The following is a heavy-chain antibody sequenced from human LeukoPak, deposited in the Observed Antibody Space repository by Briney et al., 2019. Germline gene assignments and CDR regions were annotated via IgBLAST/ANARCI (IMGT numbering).Heavy chain of an antibody. V-gene: IGHV3-48*02. J-gene: IGHJ4*02. CDR1: GFTFSSYS. D-gene: IGHD3-22*01. CDR3: ARDGENYDSSGYYYEYYFDY. Sequence: GGSLRLSCAASGFTFSSYSMNWVRQAPGKGLEWVSYISSSSTIYYADSVKGRFTISRDNAKNSLYLQMNSLRDEDTAVYYCARDGENYDSSGYYYEYYFDYWGQGTLVTVSS. CDR2: ISSSSTI.